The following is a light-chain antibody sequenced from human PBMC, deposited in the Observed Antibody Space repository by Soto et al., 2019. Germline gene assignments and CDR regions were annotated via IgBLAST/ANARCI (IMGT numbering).Light chain of an antibody. CDR1: SSDVGAYNY. V-gene: IGLV2-14*03. Sequence: QSALTQPASVSGSRGQSITISCTGTSSDVGAYNYVSWYQQHPGKVPKLMIYDVNNRPSGVSNRFSASKSGNTASLTISGLQAEDEADYYCSSYTSSNTLIFGGGTKVTVL. CDR2: DVN. J-gene: IGLJ2*01. CDR3: SSYTSSNTLI.